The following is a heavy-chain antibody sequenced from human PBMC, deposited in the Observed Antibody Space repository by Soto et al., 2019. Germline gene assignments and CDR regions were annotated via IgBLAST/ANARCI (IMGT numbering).Heavy chain of an antibody. V-gene: IGHV4-39*07. CDR2: FYYSGST. CDR1: GGSISSGPYS. CDR3: ARVTMVRGRYCCWFDP. D-gene: IGHD3-10*01. J-gene: IGHJ5*02. Sequence: SETLSLTCTVSGGSISSGPYSWGWIRQPPGKGLEWIGTFYYSGSTHYNPSLESRVTISVDTSKNQFSLKLSSVTAADTAVYYCARVTMVRGRYCCWFDPWGQGTLVTVSS.